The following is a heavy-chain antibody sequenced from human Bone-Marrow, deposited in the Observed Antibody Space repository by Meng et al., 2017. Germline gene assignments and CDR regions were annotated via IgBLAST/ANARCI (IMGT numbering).Heavy chain of an antibody. V-gene: IGHV4-30-4*01. D-gene: IGHD4-17*01. CDR2: IYYSGTT. CDR1: NDSIRSGDYY. CDR3: ARDRGGYGDISY. Sequence: QVQLQEAGPGLVKPSQTRSLPGTVSNDSIRSGDYYWSWIRPPPGKGLEWIGFIYYSGTTYYNPSLKSRVTISVDTSKNQFSLNLSSVTAADTAVYYCARDRGGYGDISYWGQGTLVTVSS. J-gene: IGHJ4*02.